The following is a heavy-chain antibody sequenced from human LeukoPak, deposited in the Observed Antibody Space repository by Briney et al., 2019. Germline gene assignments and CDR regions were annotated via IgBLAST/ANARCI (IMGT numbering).Heavy chain of an antibody. CDR3: AREDGNDYYYYSMDV. CDR1: RGSTSTYY. CDR2: IYPSGNT. V-gene: IGHV4-4*07. Sequence: SETLSLTCTVSRGSTSTYYWSWIRQPAGKGLEWIGRIYPSGNTNFNPSLMSRVTMSIDTSKNQFSLKLSSVTAADTAVYYCAREDGNDYYYYSMDVWGKGTTVTISS. D-gene: IGHD1-1*01. J-gene: IGHJ6*03.